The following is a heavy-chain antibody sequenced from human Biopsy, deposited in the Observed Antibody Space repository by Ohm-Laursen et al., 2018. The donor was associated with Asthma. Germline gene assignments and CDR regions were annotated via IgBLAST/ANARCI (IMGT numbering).Heavy chain of an antibody. Sequence: SETLSLPCSVSPDSINDYYWNWIRHFPGKGLEWIGYVHSSGRTRFNPSLTSRVPVSVDTSLDQVSLKLSSASAADPGIYYCARASSTWSQSGPHFFDHWGPGTLVTVSS. CDR3: ARASSTWSQSGPHFFDH. CDR1: PDSINDYY. D-gene: IGHD6-13*01. V-gene: IGHV4-59*01. J-gene: IGHJ5*02. CDR2: VHSSGRT.